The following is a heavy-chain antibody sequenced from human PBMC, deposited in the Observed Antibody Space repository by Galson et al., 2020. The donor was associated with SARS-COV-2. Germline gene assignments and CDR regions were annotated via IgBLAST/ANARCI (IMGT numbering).Heavy chain of an antibody. CDR3: ARDPAPLYGDNYCYGMDV. V-gene: IGHV4-59*01. J-gene: IGHJ6*02. CDR2: ISYSGSA. CDR1: DGPISSYY. Sequence: SQTLSLTCSVSDGPISSYYWSWIRQPPGKGLEWIGYISYSGSANYNPSLGSRVTISVDLSKNQFSLKVTSVTAADTAVYYCARDPAPLYGDNYCYGMDVWGRGTTVTVSS. D-gene: IGHD4-17*01.